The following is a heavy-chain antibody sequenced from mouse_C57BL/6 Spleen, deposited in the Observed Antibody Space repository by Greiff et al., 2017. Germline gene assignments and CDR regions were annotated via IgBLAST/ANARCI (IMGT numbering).Heavy chain of an antibody. Sequence: VQLKESGAELVRPGASVKLSCTASGFNIKDDYMHWVKQRPEQGLEWIGWIDPENGDTEYASKFQGKATITADTSSNTAYLQLRSLTSEDTAVYYFTTGKGAHFDDWGQGTTLTVAS. V-gene: IGHV14-4*01. CDR1: GFNIKDDY. CDR2: IDPENGDT. CDR3: TTGKGAHFDD. J-gene: IGHJ2*01.